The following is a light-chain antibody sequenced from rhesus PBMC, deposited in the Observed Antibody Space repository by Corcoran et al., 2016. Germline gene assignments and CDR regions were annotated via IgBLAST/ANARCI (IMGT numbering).Light chain of an antibody. CDR3: MQGTHRPYT. V-gene: IGKV2S8*01. J-gene: IGKJ2*01. Sequence: DVVLTQSPLSLSITPGQPASISCRSSQSLVYSDGKIYLTWLQQKPGQPPRRLIYQVSNRASGVPDLFSGSGAGTDFTLKSSRVEAEDVGLYYCMQGTHRPYTFGQGTKVEIK. CDR2: QVS. CDR1: QSLVYSDGKIY.